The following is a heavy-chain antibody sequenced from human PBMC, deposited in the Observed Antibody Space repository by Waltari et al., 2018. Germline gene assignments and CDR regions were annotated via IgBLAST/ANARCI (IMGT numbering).Heavy chain of an antibody. V-gene: IGHV5-51*03. D-gene: IGHD6-13*01. J-gene: IGHJ6*03. CDR3: ARAIAAAYYYYYMDV. Sequence: EVQLVQSGAEVKKPGASLKISCKGSGYSCTSYWIGWVRQMPGKGRELMGIIYPGDSDTRYSPSFQGQFTISADKSISTAYLQWSSLKASDTAMYYCARAIAAAYYYYYMDVWGKGTTVTVSS. CDR1: GYSCTSYW. CDR2: IYPGDSDT.